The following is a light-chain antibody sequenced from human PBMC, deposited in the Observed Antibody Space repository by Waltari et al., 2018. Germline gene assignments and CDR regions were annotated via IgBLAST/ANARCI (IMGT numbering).Light chain of an antibody. CDR2: DVS. J-gene: IGLJ3*02. CDR3: SSFTSSSTWV. CDR1: TSDLGGYNY. V-gene: IGLV2-14*01. Sequence: QSALTQPASVSGSPGQPITISCTGTTSDLGGYNYVPWYQQHPGKAPKLMIYDVSSRPSGVSNRFSGSKSGNTASLTISGLQAEDEADYYCSSFTSSSTWVFGGGTKLTVL.